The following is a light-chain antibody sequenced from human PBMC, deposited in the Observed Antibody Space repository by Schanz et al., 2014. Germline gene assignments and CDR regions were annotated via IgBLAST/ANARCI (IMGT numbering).Light chain of an antibody. J-gene: IGLJ3*02. V-gene: IGLV1-51*01. CDR2: DNN. Sequence: QSVLTQPPSVSGAPGQRVTISCTGSSSNIGAGYDVHWYQQLPGTAPKLLIYDNNKRPPGIPDRFSGSKSGTSATLGIAGLQAGDEADYYCATWDDGLTARVFGGGTKLT. CDR3: ATWDDGLTARV. CDR1: SSNIGAGYD.